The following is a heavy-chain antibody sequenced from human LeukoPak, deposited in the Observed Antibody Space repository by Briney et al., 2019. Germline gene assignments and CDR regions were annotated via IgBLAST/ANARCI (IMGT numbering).Heavy chain of an antibody. CDR2: ISGSGGST. CDR1: GFTFGSYA. V-gene: IGHV3-23*01. CDR3: ASFYQLLGANAFDI. J-gene: IGHJ3*02. Sequence: PGGSLRLSCAASGFTFGSYAMSWVRQAPGKGLEWVSAISGSGGSTYYADSVKGRFTISRDNSKNTLYLQMNSLRAEDTAVYYCASFYQLLGANAFDIWGQGTMVTVSS. D-gene: IGHD2-2*01.